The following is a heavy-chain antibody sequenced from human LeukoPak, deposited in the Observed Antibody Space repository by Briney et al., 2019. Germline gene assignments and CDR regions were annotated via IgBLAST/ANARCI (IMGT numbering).Heavy chain of an antibody. J-gene: IGHJ4*02. CDR3: AKGIDDTGYYPFDY. D-gene: IGHD3-9*01. CDR1: GFTFSNYA. CDR2: IRGSGGST. V-gene: IGHV3-23*01. Sequence: PGGSLRLSCAASGFTFSNYAMSWVRQAPGKGLEWVSVIRGSGGSTYYADPVKGRFTISRDKSKNTLYLQMNSLRAEDTAVYYCAKGIDDTGYYPFDYWGQGTLVTVSS.